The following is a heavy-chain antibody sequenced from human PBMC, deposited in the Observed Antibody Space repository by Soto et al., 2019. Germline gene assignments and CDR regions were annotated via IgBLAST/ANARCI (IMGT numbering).Heavy chain of an antibody. CDR2: IYYSGST. J-gene: IGHJ4*02. CDR1: GGSISSGDYY. D-gene: IGHD5-18*01. V-gene: IGHV4-30-4*02. Sequence: SETLSLTCSVSGGSISSGDYYWNWIRQPPGKGLEWIGHIYYSGSTYCNSSLKSRVTISLDTSKNQVSLKVNSVTAADTAVYYCARDHPHSYGVYYFDYWGQGTPVTVS. CDR3: ARDHPHSYGVYYFDY.